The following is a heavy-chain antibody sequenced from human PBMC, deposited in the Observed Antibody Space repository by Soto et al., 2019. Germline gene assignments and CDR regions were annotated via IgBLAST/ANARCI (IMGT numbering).Heavy chain of an antibody. CDR1: GSTFTTNG. CDR3: GYVGGHNTGDYSFDV. V-gene: IGHV1-18*04. CDR2: ISTYNENM. Sequence: ASVKVSCKVSGSTFTTNGIGWVRQAPGQGLEWLGWISTYNENMDSAPTVEDRLTMTTDTSTTTAYMELRNLKSDDTALYYRGYVGGHNTGDYSFDVWGQGTPVPSPQ. J-gene: IGHJ4*02. D-gene: IGHD3-10*02.